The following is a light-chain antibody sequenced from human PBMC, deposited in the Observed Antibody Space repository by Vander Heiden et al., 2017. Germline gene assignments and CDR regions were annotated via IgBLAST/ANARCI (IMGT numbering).Light chain of an antibody. Sequence: EIVMTHSPAPLSVSPGEGATLSDRASQSIRKKLAWYQQKPGKAPRLLIFEASIRATGIAGRFTGSGYGTEFTLAISSLQSEDFTVYYCQQYNDWPLTFGGGTKVEIK. V-gene: IGKV3-15*01. CDR2: EAS. J-gene: IGKJ4*01. CDR3: QQYNDWPLT. CDR1: QSIRKK.